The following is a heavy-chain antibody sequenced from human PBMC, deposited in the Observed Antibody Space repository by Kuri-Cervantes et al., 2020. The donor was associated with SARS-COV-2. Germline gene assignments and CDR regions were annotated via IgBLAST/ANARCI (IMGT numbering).Heavy chain of an antibody. CDR2: IKGKTDGRTT. D-gene: IGHD2-2*01. V-gene: IGHV3-15*01. Sequence: SCAASGFTFSNAWMSWVRQAPGKGLEWVGRIKGKTDGRTTDYAAPVKGRFTISRDDSKNTLYLQMNSLKTEDTAVYYCTTVVPAADYYYGMDVWGQGTTVTVSS. CDR3: TTVVPAADYYYGMDV. J-gene: IGHJ6*02. CDR1: GFTFSNAW.